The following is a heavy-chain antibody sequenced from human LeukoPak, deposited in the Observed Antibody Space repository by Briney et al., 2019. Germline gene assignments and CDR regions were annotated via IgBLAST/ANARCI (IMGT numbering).Heavy chain of an antibody. CDR2: IWYDGSNK. CDR1: GFTFSNYG. J-gene: IGHJ3*02. D-gene: IGHD6-13*01. CDR3: VGELLTAAGTIGAFDI. Sequence: GRSLRLSCAASGFTFSNYGMHWVRQAPGKGLEWVTIIWYDGSNKYYADSVKGRFTISRDNSKSTLFLQMRSLAAEDTAVYYCVGELLTAAGTIGAFDIWGRGTMVTVSS. V-gene: IGHV3-33*01.